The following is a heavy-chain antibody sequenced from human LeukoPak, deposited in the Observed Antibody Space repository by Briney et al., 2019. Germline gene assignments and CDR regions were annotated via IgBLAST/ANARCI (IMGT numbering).Heavy chain of an antibody. CDR3: ARVWRGNYYDY. Sequence: GGSLRLSCAASGFSLSKYWMSWVRQAPGKGLEWISSISTGDSTYYADSVKGRFTISRDNSKNTLSLQMNSLRAEDTAIYYCARVWRGNYYDYWGQGTLVTVPS. CDR1: GFSLSKYW. D-gene: IGHD1-1*01. CDR2: ISTGDST. V-gene: IGHV3-23*01. J-gene: IGHJ4*02.